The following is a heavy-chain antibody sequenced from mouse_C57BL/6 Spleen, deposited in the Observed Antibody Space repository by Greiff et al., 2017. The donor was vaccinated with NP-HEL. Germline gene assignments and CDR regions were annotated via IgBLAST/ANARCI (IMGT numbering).Heavy chain of an antibody. V-gene: IGHV6-3*01. CDR2: IRLKSDNYAT. J-gene: IGHJ2*01. Sequence: EVKVEESGGGLVQPGGSMKLSCVASGFTFSNYWMNWVRQSPEKGLEWVAQIRLKSDNYATHYAESVKGRFTISRDDSKSSVYLQMNNLRAEDTGIYYCTGIGYDGGLDYWGQGTTLTVSS. CDR1: GFTFSNYW. CDR3: TGIGYDGGLDY. D-gene: IGHD2-2*01.